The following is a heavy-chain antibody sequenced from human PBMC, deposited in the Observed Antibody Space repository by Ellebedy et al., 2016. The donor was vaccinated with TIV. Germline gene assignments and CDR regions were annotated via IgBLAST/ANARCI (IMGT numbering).Heavy chain of an antibody. CDR3: ARGGRGYSYGHFDY. Sequence: GGSLRLXXAASGFTFSSYSMNWVRQAPGKGLEWVSSISSSSSYIYYADSVKGRFTISRDNAKNSLYLQMNSLRAEDTAVYYCARGGRGYSYGHFDYWGQGTLVTVSS. CDR1: GFTFSSYS. V-gene: IGHV3-21*01. J-gene: IGHJ4*02. CDR2: ISSSSSYI. D-gene: IGHD5-18*01.